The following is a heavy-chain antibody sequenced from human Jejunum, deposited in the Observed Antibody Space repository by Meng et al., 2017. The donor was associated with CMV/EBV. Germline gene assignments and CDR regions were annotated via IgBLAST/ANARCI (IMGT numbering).Heavy chain of an antibody. Sequence: GPLQESGPGLVKPSETLSLTCTISGVAISHYYWTWIRQSPGKGLEWIGYVYSSGSTNYNPSLKSRITISLDASKNQFSLSLTSVTAADTAVYYCARSSGWMLDYWGQGTLVTVSS. CDR2: VYSSGST. J-gene: IGHJ4*02. V-gene: IGHV4-59*01. CDR1: GVAISHYY. D-gene: IGHD6-19*01. CDR3: ARSSGWMLDY.